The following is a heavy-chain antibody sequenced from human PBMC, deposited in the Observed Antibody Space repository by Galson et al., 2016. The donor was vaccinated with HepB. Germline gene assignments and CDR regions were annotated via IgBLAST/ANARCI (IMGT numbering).Heavy chain of an antibody. J-gene: IGHJ4*02. Sequence: SLRLSCAASGFTFRDNGMSWVRQAPGKGLEWVSGTTGSPGSAYYADSVKGRFTISRDNSKNTLYLQMNSLRAEDTAVYYCAKGVLTGCYAVFCLFPFDSWGQGTLVTVSS. CDR3: AKGVLTGCYAVFCLFPFDS. V-gene: IGHV3-23*01. CDR1: GFTFRDNG. CDR2: TTGSPGSA. D-gene: IGHD2-2*01.